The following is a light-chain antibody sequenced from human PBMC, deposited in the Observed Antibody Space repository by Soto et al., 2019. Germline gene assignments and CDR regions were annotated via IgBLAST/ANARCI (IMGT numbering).Light chain of an antibody. V-gene: IGKV1-39*01. CDR3: QQSYSTPPIT. Sequence: IQMTQSPSSLSASXXXXXTITCRASQTIRKYLNWYQQKPRKAPKLLIYTASRLQSGVPSRFNGSGSETDFTLTINNLQPEDFATYYCQQSYSTPPITFGQGTRLEI. CDR2: TAS. J-gene: IGKJ5*01. CDR1: QTIRKY.